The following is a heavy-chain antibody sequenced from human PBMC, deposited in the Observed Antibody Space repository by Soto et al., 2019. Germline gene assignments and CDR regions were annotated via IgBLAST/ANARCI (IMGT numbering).Heavy chain of an antibody. J-gene: IGHJ6*02. V-gene: IGHV4-30-4*01. Sequence: PSETLSLTCTVSGGSISSGDYYWSWIRQPPGKGLEWIGYIYYSGSTYYNPSLKSRVTISVDMSKNQFSLKLSSVTAADTAVYYCASSWYVRVYGMDVWGQGTTVTVSS. CDR3: ASSWYVRVYGMDV. CDR1: GGSISSGDYY. D-gene: IGHD6-13*01. CDR2: IYYSGST.